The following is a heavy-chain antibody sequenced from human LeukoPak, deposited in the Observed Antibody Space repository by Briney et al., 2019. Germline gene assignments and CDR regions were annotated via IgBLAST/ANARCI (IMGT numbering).Heavy chain of an antibody. Sequence: GGSLRLSCAAYGFTVSSNYMSWVRQTPGMGLEWVSIIYYDGSTYYADSVKGRFTISRDNSKNTMYLQMNSLRAEDTAVYYCARPLRINCGMDVWGQGTTVTVSS. D-gene: IGHD3-3*01. CDR2: IYYDGST. J-gene: IGHJ6*02. CDR3: ARPLRINCGMDV. CDR1: GFTVSSNY. V-gene: IGHV3-53*01.